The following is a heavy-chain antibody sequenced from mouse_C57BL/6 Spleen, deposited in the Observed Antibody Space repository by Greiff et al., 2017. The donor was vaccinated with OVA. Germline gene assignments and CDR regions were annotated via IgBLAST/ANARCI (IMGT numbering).Heavy chain of an antibody. CDR3: ARSHSNYVAY. CDR2: IYPGSGNT. V-gene: IGHV1-76*01. D-gene: IGHD2-5*01. Sequence: QVQLKQSGAELVRPGASVKLSCKASGYTFTDYYINWVKQRPGQGLEWIARIYPGSGNTYYNEKFKGKATLTAEKSSSTAYMQLSSLTSEDSAVYFCARSHSNYVAYWGQGTLVTVSA. J-gene: IGHJ3*01. CDR1: GYTFTDYY.